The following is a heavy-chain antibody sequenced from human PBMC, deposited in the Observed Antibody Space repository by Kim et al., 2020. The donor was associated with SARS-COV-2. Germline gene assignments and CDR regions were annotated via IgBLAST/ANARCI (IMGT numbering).Heavy chain of an antibody. CDR3: AKDHPSSGWHAIDS. D-gene: IGHD6-19*01. CDR1: GFTFTSRA. V-gene: IGHV3-23*01. Sequence: GGSLRLSCVASGFTFTSRAMRWVRQIPGKGLEWVASINNGGNPYYADSVKGRFTVSRDITKATLYLQMNSLRAEDTALYYCAKDHPSSGWHAIDSWGQGT. CDR2: INNGGNP. J-gene: IGHJ4*02.